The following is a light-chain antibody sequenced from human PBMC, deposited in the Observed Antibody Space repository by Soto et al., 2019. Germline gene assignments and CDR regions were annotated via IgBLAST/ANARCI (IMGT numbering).Light chain of an antibody. V-gene: IGKV3-20*01. CDR1: QSVSSSY. CDR2: GAS. J-gene: IGKJ1*01. Sequence: EIVLTQSPGTLSLSPGERATLSYRASQSVSSSYLAWYQQKPGQAPRLLIYGASSRATGIPDRFSGSGSGTDFTLTISRLEPEDFAVYYCQHYGSSPRTFGQGTKVEIK. CDR3: QHYGSSPRT.